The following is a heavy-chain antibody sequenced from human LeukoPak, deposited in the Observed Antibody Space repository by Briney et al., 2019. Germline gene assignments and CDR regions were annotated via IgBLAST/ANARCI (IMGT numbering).Heavy chain of an antibody. D-gene: IGHD3-22*01. J-gene: IGHJ1*01. Sequence: GGSLRLSCAASGFTFDDYAMHWVRQAPGKGLEWVSLISGDGRSTYFADSVKGRFTISRDNSKNSLYLQMNSLRTEDPALYYCAKVYRYYDSSCQHWGQGTLVTVSS. CDR3: AKVYRYYDSSCQH. CDR1: GFTFDDYA. CDR2: ISGDGRST. V-gene: IGHV3-43*02.